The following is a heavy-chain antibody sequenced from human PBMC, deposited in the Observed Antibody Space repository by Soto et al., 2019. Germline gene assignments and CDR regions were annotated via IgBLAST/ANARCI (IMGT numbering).Heavy chain of an antibody. D-gene: IGHD2-15*01. CDR3: ASQGYCRDLRCYRSTGFWSFDL. CDR1: GGTFSYYY. CDR2: INHNGSA. J-gene: IGHJ2*01. V-gene: IGHV4-34*01. Sequence: QVQLQQWGAGLLKPSDTLSLTCAVYGGTFSYYYWTWVRQPPGKGLEWIGEINHNGSASYNPSLKSRRTRSLDTSNNQFSLRLSSVTAADTVVYYCASQGYCRDLRCYRSTGFWSFDLWGRGTLGNVSS.